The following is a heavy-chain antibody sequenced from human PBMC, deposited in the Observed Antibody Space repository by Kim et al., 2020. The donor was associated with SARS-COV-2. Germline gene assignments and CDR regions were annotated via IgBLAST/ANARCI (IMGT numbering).Heavy chain of an antibody. CDR3: ARDLVVAATPGSY. CDR1: GFTFSSYG. V-gene: IGHV3-33*05. CDR2: ISYDGSNK. D-gene: IGHD2-15*01. J-gene: IGHJ4*02. Sequence: GGSLRLSCAASGFTFSSYGMHWVRQAPGKGLEWVAVISYDGSNKYYADSVKGRFTISRDNSKNTLYLQMNSLRAEDTAVYYCARDLVVAATPGSYWGQGTLVTVSS.